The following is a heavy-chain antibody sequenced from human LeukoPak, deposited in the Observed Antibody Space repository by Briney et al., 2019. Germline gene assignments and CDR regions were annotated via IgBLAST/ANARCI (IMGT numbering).Heavy chain of an antibody. CDR1: GGSLIPYY. Sequence: SETLSLTCTVSGGSLIPYYWSWIRQPPGKGLEWIGYIYHSGTTNYSPPLKGRATLSVDTSKNQISLRLSSVTAADTAVYYCARVNDILTGYYPKFDPWGQGTLVTVSS. D-gene: IGHD3-9*01. CDR3: ARVNDILTGYYPKFDP. CDR2: IYHSGTT. J-gene: IGHJ5*02. V-gene: IGHV4-59*01.